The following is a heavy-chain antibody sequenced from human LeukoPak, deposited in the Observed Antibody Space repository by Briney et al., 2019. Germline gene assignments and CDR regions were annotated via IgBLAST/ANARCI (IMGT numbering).Heavy chain of an antibody. CDR3: ARDSLWFGELTFDY. CDR2: IIPIFGTA. Sequence: ASVKVSCKASGGTFSRYAISWGRQAPGLWLELMGGIIPIFGTANYAQTFQGRVTITADESTSTAYMELSSLRSEDTAVYYCARDSLWFGELTFDYWGQGTLVTVSS. CDR1: GGTFSRYA. J-gene: IGHJ4*02. D-gene: IGHD3-10*01. V-gene: IGHV1-69*13.